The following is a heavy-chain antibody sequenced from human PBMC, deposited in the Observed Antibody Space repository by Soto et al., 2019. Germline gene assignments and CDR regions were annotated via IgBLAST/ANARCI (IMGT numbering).Heavy chain of an antibody. D-gene: IGHD1-1*01. Sequence: EVQLVESGGGLVQPGGSLRLSCEASGFTFSDFWMHWVRQIPGKGLMCVSRINENGRTTIYADSVKGRFTISRDNAKNTLYRERVSLRVEDTVVYYCVRGSLEPGIDYWGQGTLLTVSS. CDR2: INENGRTT. CDR3: VRGSLEPGIDY. V-gene: IGHV3-74*01. CDR1: GFTFSDFW. J-gene: IGHJ4*02.